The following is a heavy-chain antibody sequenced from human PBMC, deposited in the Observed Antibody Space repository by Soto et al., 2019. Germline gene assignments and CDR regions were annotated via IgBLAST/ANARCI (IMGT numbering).Heavy chain of an antibody. V-gene: IGHV4-59*01. CDR2: IYYSGST. D-gene: IGHD6-13*01. CDR3: AREAIAAADWYYYYYGMDV. CDR1: GGSISSYY. Sequence: SETLSLTCTVSGGSISSYYWSWIRQPPGEGLEWIGYIYYSGSTNYNPSLKSRVTISVDTSKNQFSLKLSSVTAADTAVYYCAREAIAAADWYYYYYGMDVWGQGTTVTVSS. J-gene: IGHJ6*02.